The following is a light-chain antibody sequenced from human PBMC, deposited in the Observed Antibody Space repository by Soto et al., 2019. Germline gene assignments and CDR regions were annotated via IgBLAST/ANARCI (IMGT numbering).Light chain of an antibody. Sequence: DIQMTQSPSSLSAYVGDRVTITCQASQDINSYLIWYQQKPGKAPKLLIYDASSLESGVPSRFSGSGSGTEFTLTISSLQPDDFATYYCQQYNSYRYTFGQGTKLEIK. V-gene: IGKV1-5*01. CDR3: QQYNSYRYT. CDR2: DAS. J-gene: IGKJ2*01. CDR1: QDINSY.